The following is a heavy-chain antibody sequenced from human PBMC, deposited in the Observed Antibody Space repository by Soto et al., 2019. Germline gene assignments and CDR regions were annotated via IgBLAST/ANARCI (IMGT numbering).Heavy chain of an antibody. D-gene: IGHD3-22*01. CDR2: ISYDGSDK. V-gene: IGHV3-30*09. Sequence: VQLVESGGGEVQPGRSLRLSCAASGFTYTDFALHWVRQAPGKGLEWGAIISYDGSDKYYADSVKGRFAISRDNPKNTLYLEMNSLRPADTAVYFCARRAWDSYYAIDVWGQGTTVTVFS. CDR1: GFTYTDFA. J-gene: IGHJ6*02. CDR3: ARRAWDSYYAIDV.